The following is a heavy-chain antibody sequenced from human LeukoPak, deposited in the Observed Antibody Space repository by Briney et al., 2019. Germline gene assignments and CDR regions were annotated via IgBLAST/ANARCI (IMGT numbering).Heavy chain of an antibody. CDR1: TFTFNNYG. CDR3: AKEGYDYVWGSYRYTSFYYFDY. Sequence: PGGSLRLSCEASTFTFNNYGMSWVRQAPGKGLEWVSAISGSGGSTYYADSVKGRFTISRDNSKNTLYLQMNSLRAEDTAVYYCAKEGYDYVWGSYRYTSFYYFDYWGQGTLVTVSS. J-gene: IGHJ4*02. V-gene: IGHV3-23*01. D-gene: IGHD3-16*02. CDR2: ISGSGGST.